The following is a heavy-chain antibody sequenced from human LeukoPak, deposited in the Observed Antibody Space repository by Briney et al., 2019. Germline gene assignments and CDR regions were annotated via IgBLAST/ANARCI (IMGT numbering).Heavy chain of an antibody. CDR3: ARDSYDSSGYFMALDI. J-gene: IGHJ3*02. Sequence: PSETLSLTCTVSDGSISSYFWSWIRQPPGKGLEWIGYIYYTGSTNYNPSFKSRVTISVDMSNNRFSLKLTSVTAADTAVHYCARDSYDSSGYFMALDIWGQGTMVTVSS. D-gene: IGHD3-22*01. CDR2: IYYTGST. V-gene: IGHV4-59*01. CDR1: DGSISSYF.